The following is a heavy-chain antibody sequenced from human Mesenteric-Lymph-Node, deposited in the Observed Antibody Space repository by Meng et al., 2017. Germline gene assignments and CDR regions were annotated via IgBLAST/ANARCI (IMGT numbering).Heavy chain of an antibody. CDR2: ISYDGSNK. CDR1: GFTFSSYA. CDR3: ARDGSVTMVRGVIVFGLDY. J-gene: IGHJ4*02. D-gene: IGHD3-10*01. Sequence: GGSLRLSCAASGFTFSSYAMHWVRQAPGKGLERVAVISYDGSNKYYADSVKGRFTISRDNSKNTLYLQMNSLRAEDTAVYYCARDGSVTMVRGVIVFGLDYWGQGTLVTVSS. V-gene: IGHV3-30*04.